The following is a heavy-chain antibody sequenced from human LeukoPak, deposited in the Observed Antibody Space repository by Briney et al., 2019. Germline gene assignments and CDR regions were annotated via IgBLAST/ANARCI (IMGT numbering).Heavy chain of an antibody. D-gene: IGHD6-13*01. CDR2: ISSSGSTI. J-gene: IGHJ4*02. CDR1: GFTFSTYE. Sequence: AGSLRLSCAASGFTFSTYEINWVRQAPGKGLEWVSYISSSGSTIYYADTLKGRFTISTDISKNTLYLHMNSLRADDTAVYYCSHRSSGYSNFEYWGQRTLGPVS. V-gene: IGHV3-48*03. CDR3: SHRSSGYSNFEY.